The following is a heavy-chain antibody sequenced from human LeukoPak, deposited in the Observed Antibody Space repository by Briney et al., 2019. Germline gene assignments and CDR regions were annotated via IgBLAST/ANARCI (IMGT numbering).Heavy chain of an antibody. J-gene: IGHJ4*02. CDR1: GSTFHDYA. V-gene: IGHV3-43*02. CDR3: AKVRRQYVTLTPDFES. CDR2: ISGDGNSI. D-gene: IGHD4-17*01. Sequence: PGGSLRLSCEASGSTFHDYAMHWVRQGPGMRLEWVSVISGDGNSIYYAASVKGRFTITRDNSKNSLYLQMNSLTSGDTALYYCAKVRRQYVTLTPDFESWGQGTLVTVSS.